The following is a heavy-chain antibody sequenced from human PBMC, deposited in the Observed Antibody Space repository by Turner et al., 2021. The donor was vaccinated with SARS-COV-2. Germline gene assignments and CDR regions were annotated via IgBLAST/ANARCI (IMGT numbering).Heavy chain of an antibody. CDR1: GDTFRNYA. CDR2: IGPTFSRT. V-gene: IGHV1-69*04. CDR3: AREGSALDY. Sequence: VQLVQSGAEVKKPGSSVKVSCKASGDTFRNYAINWVRQAPGQGLEGMGRIGPTFSRTNYAQDFQGRVTITADKSSNTLNMELSSLRSDDTDVYYCAREGSALDYWGQGTLVTVSS. J-gene: IGHJ4*02.